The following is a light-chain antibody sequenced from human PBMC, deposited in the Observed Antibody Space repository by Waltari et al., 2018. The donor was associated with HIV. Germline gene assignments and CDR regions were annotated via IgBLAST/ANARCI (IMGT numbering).Light chain of an antibody. CDR1: SSDDGGYNY. CDR3: NSYVGSNNYI. J-gene: IGLJ1*01. Sequence: QSALTQPPSASGSPGPSVTISCTGTSSDDGGYNYVSWYQHHPGKAPKLMIYEVSKRPSGVPDRCSGSKSGNTASLTVSGLQAEDEADYYCNSYVGSNNYIFGTGTKVTVL. V-gene: IGLV2-8*01. CDR2: EVS.